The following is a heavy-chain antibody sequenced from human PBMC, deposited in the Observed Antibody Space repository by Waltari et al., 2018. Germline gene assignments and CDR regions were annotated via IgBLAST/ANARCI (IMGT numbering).Heavy chain of an antibody. J-gene: IGHJ5*02. CDR2: VNPNSGTT. CDR3: ARGRDVFANFDYNWFDP. D-gene: IGHD3-3*01. V-gene: IGHV1-8*02. CDR1: GYTFINYE. Sequence: QVQLVQTGAEVLRPGAAVKVSCQASGYTFINYEINWVRQAAGQGLEWMGWVNPNSGTTADAQKLQGRISLTWDTFTRTAYMELSNLRSDDTAVFYCARGRDVFANFDYNWFDPWGQGTLVTVSS.